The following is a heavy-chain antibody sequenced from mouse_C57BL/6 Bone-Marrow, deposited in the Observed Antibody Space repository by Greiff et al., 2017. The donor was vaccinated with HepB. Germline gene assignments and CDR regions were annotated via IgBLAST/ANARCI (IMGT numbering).Heavy chain of an antibody. Sequence: EVKLQESGPGLVKPSQSLSLTCSVTGYSITSGYYWNWIRQFPGNKLEWMGYISYDGSNNYNPSLKNRISITRDTSKNQFFLKLNSVTTEDTATYYCARDLFDYDNYAMDYWGQGTSVTVSS. D-gene: IGHD2-4*01. CDR3: ARDLFDYDNYAMDY. J-gene: IGHJ4*01. CDR2: ISYDGSN. CDR1: GYSITSGYY. V-gene: IGHV3-6*01.